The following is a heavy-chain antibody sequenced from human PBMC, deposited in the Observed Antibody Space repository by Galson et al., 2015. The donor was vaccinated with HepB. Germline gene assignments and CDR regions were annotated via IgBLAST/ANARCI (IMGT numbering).Heavy chain of an antibody. D-gene: IGHD3-22*01. CDR3: ARGPHYYDSSGYYY. Sequence: SLRLSCAASGFTFSSYSMNWVRQAPGKGLEWVSSISSSSSYIYYADSVKGRFTTSRDNAKNSLYLQMNSLRAEDTAVYYCARGPHYYDSSGYYYWGQGTLVTVSS. CDR1: GFTFSSYS. V-gene: IGHV3-21*01. J-gene: IGHJ4*02. CDR2: ISSSSSYI.